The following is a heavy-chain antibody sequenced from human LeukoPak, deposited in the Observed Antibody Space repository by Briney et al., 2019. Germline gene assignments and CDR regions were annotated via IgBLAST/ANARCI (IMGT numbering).Heavy chain of an antibody. J-gene: IGHJ4*02. CDR2: IYHSGST. D-gene: IGHD3/OR15-3a*01. Sequence: SGTLSLTCAVSGGSISSSNWWSWVRPPPGKGLEGIGEIYHSGSTNYNPSLKSRVTISVDKSKNQFSLKLSSVTAADTAVYYCATNPIGTGGMGFDYWGQGTLVTVSS. CDR1: GGSISSSNW. V-gene: IGHV4-4*02. CDR3: ATNPIGTGGMGFDY.